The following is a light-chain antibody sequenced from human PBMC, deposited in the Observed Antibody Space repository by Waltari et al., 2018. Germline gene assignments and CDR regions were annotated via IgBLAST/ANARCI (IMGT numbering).Light chain of an antibody. CDR1: QGISNG. V-gene: IGKV1-12*01. Sequence: DIQMTQSPSSVSASVGDRVIITCRAGQGISNGLAWYQQKPGQAPNLLIYAVSSLQTGVPSRFSGSGSGTDFTLTISNLQPEDLATYFCQQGSSFPPTFGQGTKVEIK. CDR3: QQGSSFPPT. J-gene: IGKJ1*01. CDR2: AVS.